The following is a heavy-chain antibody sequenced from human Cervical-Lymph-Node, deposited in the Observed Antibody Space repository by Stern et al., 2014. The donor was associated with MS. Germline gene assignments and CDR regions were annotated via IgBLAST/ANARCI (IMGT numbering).Heavy chain of an antibody. CDR2: IYQDGST. Sequence: QLQLQESGPGLVKPSETLSLTCTVSGGSINNYYWSWIRQPPGKGLEWIGYIYQDGSTKYNPSLKSRVPISLPTSKKQFSLRLTSVTAADTAVYYCARVDDCSGGTCFSTSWFDPWGQGTLVTVSS. V-gene: IGHV4-59*01. J-gene: IGHJ5*02. CDR3: ARVDDCSGGTCFSTSWFDP. D-gene: IGHD2-15*01. CDR1: GGSINNYY.